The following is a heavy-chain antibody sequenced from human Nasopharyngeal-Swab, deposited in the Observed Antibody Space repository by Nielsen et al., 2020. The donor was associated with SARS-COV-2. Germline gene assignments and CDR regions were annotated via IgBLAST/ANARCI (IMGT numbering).Heavy chain of an antibody. CDR2: ISGSGGST. CDR3: AKGTLGIVGAMCRLDY. J-gene: IGHJ4*02. D-gene: IGHD1-26*01. CDR1: GFTFSSYA. Sequence: GDSLKISCAASGFTFSSYAMSWVRQAPGKGLEWVPAISGSGGSTYYADSVKGRFTISRDNSKNTLYLQMNSLRAEDTAVYYCAKGTLGIVGAMCRLDYWGQGTLVTVSS. V-gene: IGHV3-23*01.